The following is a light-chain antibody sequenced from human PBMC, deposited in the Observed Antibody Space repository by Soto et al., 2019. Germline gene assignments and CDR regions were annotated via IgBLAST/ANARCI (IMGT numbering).Light chain of an antibody. CDR2: EGS. CDR1: SSDVGSYNF. Sequence: QSVLTQPASVSGPPGQSITISCTGTSSDVGSYNFVSWYQQHPGKAPKLMIYEGSKRPSGVSNRFSGSKSGNTASLTISGLQAEDEADYYCCSYAGSGTNVFGTGTKLTVL. J-gene: IGLJ1*01. CDR3: CSYAGSGTNV. V-gene: IGLV2-23*01.